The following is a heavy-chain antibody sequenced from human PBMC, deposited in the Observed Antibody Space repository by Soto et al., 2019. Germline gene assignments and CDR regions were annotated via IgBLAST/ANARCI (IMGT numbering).Heavy chain of an antibody. J-gene: IGHJ6*03. CDR3: ARLLGGAYYYYMDV. CDR2: SRNKANSYTT. V-gene: IGHV3-72*01. D-gene: IGHD7-27*01. CDR1: GFTFSDHY. Sequence: GGSLILSCAASGFTFSDHYMDWVRQAPGKGLEWLGRSRNKANSYTTEYAASVKGRFTISRDDSKNSLYLQMNSLKTEDTAVYYCARLLGGAYYYYMDVWGKGTTVTVSS.